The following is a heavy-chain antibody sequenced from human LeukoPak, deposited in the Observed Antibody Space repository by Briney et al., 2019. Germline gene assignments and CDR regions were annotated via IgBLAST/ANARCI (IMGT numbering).Heavy chain of an antibody. Sequence: GGSLRLSCAAAGFTFSSYGMSWVRQAPGKGLEWVSAIGGSGGSTYYADSVKGRFTISRDNSRNTLYLQMNSLRAGDTAVYYCTRPDYYGSGPFDPWGQGTLVTVSS. D-gene: IGHD3-10*01. CDR1: GFTFSSYG. CDR2: IGGSGGST. J-gene: IGHJ5*02. V-gene: IGHV3-23*01. CDR3: TRPDYYGSGPFDP.